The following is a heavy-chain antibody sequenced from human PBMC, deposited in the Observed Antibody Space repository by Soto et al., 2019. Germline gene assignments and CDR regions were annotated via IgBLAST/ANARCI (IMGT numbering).Heavy chain of an antibody. Sequence: PGGSLRLSCAASGFTFSSYAMHWVRQAPGKGLEWVAVISYDEGNKYYADSVKGRFTISRDNSKNTLYLQMSSLRAEDTAVYYCAKVFYYYDSSGYYYFDYWGQGTLVTV. CDR1: GFTFSSYA. D-gene: IGHD3-22*01. CDR3: AKVFYYYDSSGYYYFDY. J-gene: IGHJ4*02. CDR2: ISYDEGNK. V-gene: IGHV3-30-3*01.